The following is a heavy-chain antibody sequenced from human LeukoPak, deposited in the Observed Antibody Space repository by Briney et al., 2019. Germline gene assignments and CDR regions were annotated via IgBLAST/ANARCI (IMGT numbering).Heavy chain of an antibody. CDR3: AGYFYDSSGYYKDY. Sequence: PSQTLSLTCAISGDRVSSNSAAWNWIRQSPSRGLEWLGRTYYRSKWYNDYAVSVKSRITINPDTSKNQFSLQVNSVTPEDTAVYYCAGYFYDSSGYYKDYWGQGTLVTVSS. CDR1: GDRVSSNSAA. CDR2: TYYRSKWYN. D-gene: IGHD3-22*01. J-gene: IGHJ4*02. V-gene: IGHV6-1*01.